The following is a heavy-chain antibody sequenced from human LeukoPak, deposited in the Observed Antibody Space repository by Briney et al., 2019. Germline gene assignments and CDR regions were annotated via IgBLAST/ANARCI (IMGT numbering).Heavy chain of an antibody. D-gene: IGHD7-27*01. CDR1: GFTFSDYS. J-gene: IGHJ4*02. V-gene: IGHV3-48*04. CDR2: ISSSSSVM. Sequence: PGGSLRLSCAASGFTFSDYSMNWVRQAPGKGLEWISYISSSSSVMYYADSVKGRFTISRDNAKKSLYLRMNSLRVEDTAVYYCARDPPNWGFGYWGQGTLVTVSS. CDR3: ARDPPNWGFGY.